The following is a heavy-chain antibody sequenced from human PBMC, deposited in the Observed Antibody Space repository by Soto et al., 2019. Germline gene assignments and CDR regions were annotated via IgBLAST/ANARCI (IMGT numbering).Heavy chain of an antibody. CDR1: GFTFSSYA. Sequence: GGSLRLSCAASGFTFSSYAMSWVRQAPGKGLEWVSAIRGTGGDTYYADSVKGRFTISRDNSQNTLYLQMNSLRAEDTAVYYCAIVMAGYLHDFDYWGHGTLVTVSS. CDR2: IRGTGGDT. J-gene: IGHJ4*01. D-gene: IGHD3-9*01. V-gene: IGHV3-23*01. CDR3: AIVMAGYLHDFDY.